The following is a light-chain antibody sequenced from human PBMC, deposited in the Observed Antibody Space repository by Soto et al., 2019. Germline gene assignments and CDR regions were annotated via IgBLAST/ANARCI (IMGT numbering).Light chain of an antibody. J-gene: IGKJ1*01. V-gene: IGKV1-5*03. CDR3: QQYNNRRT. CDR2: KAS. Sequence: DIQMTQSPSTLSASVGDRVTITCRANQSISVWLAWFQQKPGNAPKLLIYKASTLESGVPSRFSGSGSGTEFTLTISSLQPDDSATYYCQQYNNRRTFGQGTKVEI. CDR1: QSISVW.